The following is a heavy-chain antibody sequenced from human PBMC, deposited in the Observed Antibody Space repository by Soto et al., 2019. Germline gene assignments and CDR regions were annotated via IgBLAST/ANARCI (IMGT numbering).Heavy chain of an antibody. CDR1: GGTFSSYA. D-gene: IGHD6-13*01. Sequence: VKVSCKASGGTFSSYAISWVRQAPGQGLEWMGGIIPIFGTANYAQKFQGRVTITADESTSTAYMELSSLRSEDTAVYYCARDAVVQVAGAAAGRDNWFDPWGQGTLVTVSS. J-gene: IGHJ5*02. V-gene: IGHV1-69*01. CDR3: ARDAVVQVAGAAAGRDNWFDP. CDR2: IIPIFGTA.